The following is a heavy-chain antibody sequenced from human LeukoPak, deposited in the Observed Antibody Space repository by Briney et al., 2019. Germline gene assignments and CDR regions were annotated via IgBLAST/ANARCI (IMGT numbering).Heavy chain of an antibody. V-gene: IGHV3-30*18. D-gene: IGHD6-19*01. CDR1: GFTFSSYG. CDR3: AKESSGWYYFDY. CDR2: ISYDGSNK. J-gene: IGHJ4*02. Sequence: GGSLRLSCAASGFTFSSYGMHWVRQAPGKGLEWVAVISYDGSNKYYADSVKGRFTISRDNSKNTLYLQMNSLRAEDTAMYYCAKESSGWYYFDYWGQGTLVTVSS.